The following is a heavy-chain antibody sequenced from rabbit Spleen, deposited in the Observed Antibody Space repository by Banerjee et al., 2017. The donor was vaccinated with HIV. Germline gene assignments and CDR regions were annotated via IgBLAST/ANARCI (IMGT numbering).Heavy chain of an antibody. CDR3: ARPDYTGGGAVPYFGL. CDR2: IFAGGTDTT. CDR1: GIDFSGTVY. V-gene: IGHV1S40*01. J-gene: IGHJ4*01. D-gene: IGHD2-1*01. Sequence: QSLEESGGDLVKPEGSLTLTCAASGIDFSGTVYVCWVRQAPGKGLEWIACIFAGGTDTTYYASWAKGRFTISKTSSTTVTLQMTSLTAADTATYFCARPDYTGGGAVPYFGLWGQGTLVTVS.